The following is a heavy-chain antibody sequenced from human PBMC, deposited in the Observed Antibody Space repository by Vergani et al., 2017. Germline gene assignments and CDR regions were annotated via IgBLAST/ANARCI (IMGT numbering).Heavy chain of an antibody. CDR2: IYHSGST. D-gene: IGHD6-25*01. CDR1: GYSIRNGYY. CDR3: ARVDTQVPATSDFYYMDV. J-gene: IGHJ6*03. V-gene: IGHV4-38-2*01. Sequence: QVQLQESGPGLVEPSETLSLTCAVSGYSIRNGYYWGWIRQPPGEGLEWIGSIYHSGSTHYNPSLKSRVTISVDTSKNDFSLKVTSVTAADTAVYYCARVDTQVPATSDFYYMDVWGKGTTVVVSS.